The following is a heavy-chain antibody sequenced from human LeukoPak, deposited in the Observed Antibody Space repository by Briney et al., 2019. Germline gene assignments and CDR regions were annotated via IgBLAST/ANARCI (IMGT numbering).Heavy chain of an antibody. D-gene: IGHD3-3*01. CDR1: GGSISSSSYY. CDR2: IYYSGST. CDR3: AREIYDFWSGYYPSFDY. V-gene: IGHV4-39*01. Sequence: SETLSLTCTVSGGSISSSSYYWGWIRQPPGEGLEWIGSIYYSGSTYYNPSLKSRVTISVDTSKNQFSLKLSSVTAADTAVYYCAREIYDFWSGYYPSFDYWGQGTLVTVSS. J-gene: IGHJ4*02.